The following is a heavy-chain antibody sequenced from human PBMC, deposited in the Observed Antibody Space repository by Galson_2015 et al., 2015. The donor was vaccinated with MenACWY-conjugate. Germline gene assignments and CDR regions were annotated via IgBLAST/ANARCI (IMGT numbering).Heavy chain of an antibody. Sequence: ETLTLTCTVSGGSISSSSYYWGWIRQPPGKGLEWIGSIYYSGSTYYNPSLKSRVTISVDTSKNQFSLKLSSVTAADTAVYYCARVIDYNAFDIWGQGTMVTVSS. V-gene: IGHV4-39*07. CDR2: IYYSGST. CDR3: ARVIDYNAFDI. D-gene: IGHD4-11*01. J-gene: IGHJ3*02. CDR1: GGSISSSSYY.